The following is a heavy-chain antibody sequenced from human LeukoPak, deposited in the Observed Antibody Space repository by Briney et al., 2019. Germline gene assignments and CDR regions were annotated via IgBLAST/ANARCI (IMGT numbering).Heavy chain of an antibody. D-gene: IGHD6-19*01. Sequence: GGSLRLSCEASGFTFSSYAIRWVRQAPGTGLEWVSSIPGSGGATYYADSVKGRFTISRDNSKNTLYLQMNSLRAEDTAVYYCAKVIWQWLAIDHWGQGTLVTVSS. V-gene: IGHV3-23*01. CDR1: GFTFSSYA. J-gene: IGHJ4*02. CDR3: AKVIWQWLAIDH. CDR2: IPGSGGAT.